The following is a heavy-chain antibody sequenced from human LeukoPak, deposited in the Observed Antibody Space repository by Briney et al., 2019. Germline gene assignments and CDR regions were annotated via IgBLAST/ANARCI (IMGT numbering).Heavy chain of an antibody. CDR1: GGSISSGVYY. Sequence: SQTLSLTCTVSGGSISSGVYYWSWIRQHPGKGLEWVGYISDRGSTYYNPSLKSRVTVSVDTSKSQFSLKVSSVTAADTAVYYCARVTVPAANIGEYFQHWGQGTLVTVSS. V-gene: IGHV4-31*03. J-gene: IGHJ1*01. D-gene: IGHD2-2*01. CDR3: ARVTVPAANIGEYFQH. CDR2: ISDRGST.